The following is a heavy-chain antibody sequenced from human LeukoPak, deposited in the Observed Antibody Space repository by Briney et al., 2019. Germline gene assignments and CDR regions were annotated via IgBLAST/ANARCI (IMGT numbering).Heavy chain of an antibody. CDR3: ARDSDVWGSYRYLFDY. CDR2: IKQDGSEK. Sequence: GGPLRLSCAASGFTFSSYWMSWVRQAPGKGLEWVANIKQDGSEKYYVDSVKGRFTISRDNAKNSLYLQMNSLRAEDTAVYYCARDSDVWGSYRYLFDYWGQGTLVTVSS. CDR1: GFTFSSYW. V-gene: IGHV3-7*03. D-gene: IGHD3-16*02. J-gene: IGHJ4*02.